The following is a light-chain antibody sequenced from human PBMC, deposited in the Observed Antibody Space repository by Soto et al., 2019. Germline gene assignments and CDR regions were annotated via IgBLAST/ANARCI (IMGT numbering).Light chain of an antibody. Sequence: EIVLTQTPLSLSVTPGQPASISCKSSQNLLHSDGRTFLYWYLQKRGQSPQLVIYEVSNRLSGVPDRYSGSGSGKDFTLKVSRVGAEDVGVYYCLQSTQLPWTFCQGTKVEI. V-gene: IGKV2D-29*02. CDR3: LQSTQLPWT. CDR1: QNLLHSDGRTF. J-gene: IGKJ1*01. CDR2: EVS.